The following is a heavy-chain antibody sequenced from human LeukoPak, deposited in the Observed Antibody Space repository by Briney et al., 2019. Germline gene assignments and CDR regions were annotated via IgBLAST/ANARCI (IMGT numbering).Heavy chain of an antibody. V-gene: IGHV4-59*01. CDR2: IYYSGST. CDR1: GGSISSYY. Sequence: PSETLSLTCTVSGGSISSYYWSWIRQPPGKGLEWIGYIYYSGSTNYNPSLKSRVTISVDTSKNQFSLKLSSVTAADTAEYYCASNGRYSSGWYGFDYWGQGTLVTVSS. CDR3: ASNGRYSSGWYGFDY. D-gene: IGHD6-19*01. J-gene: IGHJ4*02.